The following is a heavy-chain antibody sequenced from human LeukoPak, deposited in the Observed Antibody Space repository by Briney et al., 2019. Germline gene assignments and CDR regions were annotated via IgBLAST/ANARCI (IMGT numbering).Heavy chain of an antibody. D-gene: IGHD6-13*01. V-gene: IGHV4-34*01. J-gene: IGHJ1*01. CDR1: GGSFSGYY. CDR2: INHSGST. CDR3: ARGKLSGQQLVTRAEYFQH. Sequence: SETLSLTCAVYGGSFSGYYWSWIRQPPGKGLEWIGEINHSGSTNYNPSLKSRATISVDTSKNQFSLRLSSVTAADTAVYYCARGKLSGQQLVTRAEYFQHWGQGTLVTVSS.